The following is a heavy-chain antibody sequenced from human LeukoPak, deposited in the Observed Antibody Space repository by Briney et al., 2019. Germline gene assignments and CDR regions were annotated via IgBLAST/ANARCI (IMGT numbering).Heavy chain of an antibody. CDR1: GGSISSYY. D-gene: IGHD3/OR15-3a*01. J-gene: IGHJ4*02. CDR3: ARSHSIWTSFDY. CDR2: IYYSGST. V-gene: IGHV4-59*01. Sequence: SETLSLTCTVSGGSISSYYWSWIREPPGKGLEWIGYIYYSGSTNYNPSLKSRVTISVDTSKNQFSLKLSSVTAADTAVYYCARSHSIWTSFDYWGQGTLVTVSS.